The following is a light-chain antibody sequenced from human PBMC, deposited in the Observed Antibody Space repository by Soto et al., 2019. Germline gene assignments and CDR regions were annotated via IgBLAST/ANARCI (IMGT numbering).Light chain of an antibody. CDR1: QSVSSSY. J-gene: IGKJ4*01. CDR2: GAS. CDR3: QHYGSSALT. Sequence: EIVLTQSPGTLSLSPGERATLACRASQSVSSSYLAWYQQKPGQAPRLLIYGASSRATGIPDRFSGSGSGTDFTLTISRLEPEDFAVYYCQHYGSSALTFGGGNKVEIK. V-gene: IGKV3-20*01.